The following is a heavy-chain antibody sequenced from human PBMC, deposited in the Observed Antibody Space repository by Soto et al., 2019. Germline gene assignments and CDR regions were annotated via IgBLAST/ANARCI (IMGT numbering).Heavy chain of an antibody. CDR3: ARGQALGGRLKRDAFDI. Sequence: GGSLRLSCAASGFTLSSHWMHWVRQAPGKGLVWVSRINSDGSSTSYADSVKGRFTISRDNAKNTLYLQMNSLRAEDTAVYYCARGQALGGRLKRDAFDICGQGTMVTVSS. J-gene: IGHJ3*02. V-gene: IGHV3-74*01. CDR2: INSDGSST. CDR1: GFTLSSHW. D-gene: IGHD3-16*01.